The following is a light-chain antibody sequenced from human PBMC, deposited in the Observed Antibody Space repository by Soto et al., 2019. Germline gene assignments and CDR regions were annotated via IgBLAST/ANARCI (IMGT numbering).Light chain of an antibody. J-gene: IGLJ1*01. Sequence: QSALTQPRSVSGSPGQSVTISCTGTSSVVGGYNYVSWYQQHPGKAPKLMIYDVSKRPSGVPDRFSGSKSGNTASLTISGLQAEDEADYYCCSYAGSYTYVFGTRTKVTVL. V-gene: IGLV2-11*01. CDR1: SSVVGGYNY. CDR3: CSYAGSYTYV. CDR2: DVS.